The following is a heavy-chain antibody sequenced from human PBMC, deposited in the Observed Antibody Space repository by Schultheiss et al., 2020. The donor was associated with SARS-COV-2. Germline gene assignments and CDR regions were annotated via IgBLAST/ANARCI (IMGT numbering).Heavy chain of an antibody. Sequence: GESLKISCAASGFTFSSYWMSWVRQAPGKGLEWVANIKQDGSEKYYVDSVKGRFTISRDNAKNSLYLQMNSLRAEDTAVYYCARAALEVSGYYFYYAMDVWGQGTTVTVSS. CDR2: IKQDGSEK. V-gene: IGHV3-7*01. J-gene: IGHJ6*02. CDR3: ARAALEVSGYYFYYAMDV. CDR1: GFTFSSYW. D-gene: IGHD3-22*01.